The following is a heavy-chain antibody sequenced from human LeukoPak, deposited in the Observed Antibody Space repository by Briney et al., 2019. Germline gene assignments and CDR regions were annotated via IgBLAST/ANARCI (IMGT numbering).Heavy chain of an antibody. CDR2: IIPILGIA. D-gene: IGHD2-2*01. CDR3: ARDEDIVVVNFDY. CDR1: GGTFSSYA. V-gene: IGHV1-69*04. Sequence: ASVKVSCKASGGTFSSYAISWVRQAPGQGLEWMGRIIPILGIANYAQKFQGRVTITADKSTSTAYMELSSLRSEDTAVYYCARDEDIVVVNFDYWGQGTLVTVSS. J-gene: IGHJ4*02.